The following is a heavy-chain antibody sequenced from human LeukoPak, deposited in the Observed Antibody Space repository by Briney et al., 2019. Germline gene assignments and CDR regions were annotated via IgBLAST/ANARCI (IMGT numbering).Heavy chain of an antibody. CDR2: ISYDGTDK. J-gene: IGHJ4*02. CDR3: AKGEGGDSGWYGDY. D-gene: IGHD6-19*01. Sequence: GGSLRLSCAASGFTFSNYAMHWVRQAPGKGLEWVAVISYDGTDKYYAGSVKGRFTISRDNSKNTLFLQMNSLRAEDAAMYYCAKGEGGDSGWYGDYWGQGILVTVSS. V-gene: IGHV3-30*18. CDR1: GFTFSNYA.